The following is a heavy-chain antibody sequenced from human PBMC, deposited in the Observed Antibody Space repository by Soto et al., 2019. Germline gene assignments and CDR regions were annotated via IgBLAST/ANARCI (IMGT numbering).Heavy chain of an antibody. J-gene: IGHJ4*02. CDR1: GFTFSSYT. CDR2: ISYDGSNK. CDR3: VRDGRAAAGTFDY. V-gene: IGHV3-30-3*01. D-gene: IGHD6-13*01. Sequence: QVQLVESGGGVVQPGRSLRLSCAASGFTFSSYTMHWVRQAPGKGLEWVAVISYDGSNKYYADSVKGRFTISRDNSKNTLYLQMNSLRAEDTAVYYCVRDGRAAAGTFDYWGQGTLVTVSS.